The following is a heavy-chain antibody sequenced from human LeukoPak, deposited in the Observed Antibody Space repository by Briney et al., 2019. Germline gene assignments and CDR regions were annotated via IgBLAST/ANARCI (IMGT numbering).Heavy chain of an antibody. Sequence: GGSLRLSCAASGFXFNSYSINWVRQAPGKGLEWVSSISSSGTYVYYADSVKGRFTISRDNAKNSLSLQMNSLRADDAAVYYCARASSKQLAGYLPDGFDIWGQGTMVTVSS. V-gene: IGHV3-21*01. D-gene: IGHD3-9*01. CDR2: ISSSGTYV. CDR3: ARASSKQLAGYLPDGFDI. J-gene: IGHJ3*02. CDR1: GFXFNSYS.